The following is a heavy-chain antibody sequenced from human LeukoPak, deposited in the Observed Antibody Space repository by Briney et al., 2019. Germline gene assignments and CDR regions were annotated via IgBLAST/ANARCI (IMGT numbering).Heavy chain of an antibody. D-gene: IGHD3-10*01. CDR3: AKGDFYGSGRDYYYYMDV. J-gene: IGHJ6*03. CDR2: ISSSSSYI. Sequence: GGSLRLSCAASGFTFSSYSMNWVRQAPGKGLEWVSSISSSSSYIYYADSVKGRFTISRDNSKNTLYLQMNSLRAEDTAVYNCAKGDFYGSGRDYYYYMDVWGKGTTVTISS. V-gene: IGHV3-21*04. CDR1: GFTFSSYS.